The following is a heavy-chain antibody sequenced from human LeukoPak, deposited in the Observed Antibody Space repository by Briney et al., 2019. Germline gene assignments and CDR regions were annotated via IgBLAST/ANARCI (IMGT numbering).Heavy chain of an antibody. Sequence: GGSLRLSCAASGFTFSDYYMDWVRQAPGKGLVWVSRINSDDSIINYADSVKGRFTISRDNAKNTLDLQMNSLRAEDTAVYYCARAGNYRFDYWGQGTLVTVSS. CDR2: INSDDSII. D-gene: IGHD1-7*01. V-gene: IGHV3-74*01. CDR3: ARAGNYRFDY. J-gene: IGHJ4*02. CDR1: GFTFSDYY.